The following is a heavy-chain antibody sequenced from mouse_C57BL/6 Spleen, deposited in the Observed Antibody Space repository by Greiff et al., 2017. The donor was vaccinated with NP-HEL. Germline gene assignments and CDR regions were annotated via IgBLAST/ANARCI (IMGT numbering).Heavy chain of an antibody. D-gene: IGHD1-1*01. J-gene: IGHJ4*01. CDR1: GFTFSSYG. Sequence: EVMLVESGGDLVKPGGSLKLSCAASGFTFSSYGMSWVRQTPDKRLEWVATISSGGSYTYYPDSVKGRFTISRDNAKNTLYLQMSSLKSEDTAMYYCARRYGSSSYAMDYWGQGTSVTVSS. CDR3: ARRYGSSSYAMDY. CDR2: ISSGGSYT. V-gene: IGHV5-6*02.